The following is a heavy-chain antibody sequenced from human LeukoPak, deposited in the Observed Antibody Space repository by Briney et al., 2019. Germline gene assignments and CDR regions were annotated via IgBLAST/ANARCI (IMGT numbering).Heavy chain of an antibody. J-gene: IGHJ6*02. CDR3: AKGKAYKWELARGHYYGMDV. CDR2: ISSSSSYI. D-gene: IGHD1-26*01. Sequence: PGGSLRLSCAASGFTFSSYSMNWVRQAPGKGLEWVSSISSSSSYIFYADSVKGRFTISRDNSKSTLYLQMNSLRAEDTAVYYCAKGKAYKWELARGHYYGMDVWGQGTTVTVSS. V-gene: IGHV3-21*04. CDR1: GFTFSSYS.